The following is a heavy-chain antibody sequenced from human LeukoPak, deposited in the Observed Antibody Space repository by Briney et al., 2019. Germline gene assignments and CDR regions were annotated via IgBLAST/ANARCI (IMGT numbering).Heavy chain of an antibody. D-gene: IGHD3-22*01. CDR1: GFTFSSYA. J-gene: IGHJ6*02. V-gene: IGHV3-30*03. CDR3: ARVRLDYYYFYGMDV. Sequence: GGSLRLSCAASGFTFSSYAMHWVRQAPGKGLEWVAVISNDGSNKYHAESVKGRFTISRDNSKNTLYLQMNSLRAEDTAVYYCARVRLDYYYFYGMDVWGQGTTVTVSS. CDR2: ISNDGSNK.